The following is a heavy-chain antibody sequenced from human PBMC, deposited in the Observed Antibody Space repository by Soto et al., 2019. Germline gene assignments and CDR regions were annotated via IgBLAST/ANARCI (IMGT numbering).Heavy chain of an antibody. CDR2: IIPIFGTA. V-gene: IGHV1-69*01. Sequence: QVQLVQFGAEVKKPGSSVKVSCKASGGTFSSYAISWVRQAPGQGLEWMGGIIPIFGTANYAQKFQGRVTITADESTSTAYMELSSLRSEDTAVYYCAAYYYDSSGWTYAFDIWGQGTMVTVSS. CDR3: AAYYYDSSGWTYAFDI. D-gene: IGHD3-22*01. J-gene: IGHJ3*02. CDR1: GGTFSSYA.